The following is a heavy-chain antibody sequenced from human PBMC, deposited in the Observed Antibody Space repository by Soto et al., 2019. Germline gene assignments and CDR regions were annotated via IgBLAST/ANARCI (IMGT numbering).Heavy chain of an antibody. J-gene: IGHJ6*02. CDR2: ISIYNFNT. V-gene: IGHV1-18*01. CDR1: GYIFTSYG. D-gene: IGHD3-3*01. CDR3: ARSLDHYGLDV. Sequence: QVQLVQSGAEVKKPGASVMVSCKASGYIFTSYGISWVRQAPGQGLEWMGWISIYNFNTNYAQKFQGRVTMTTDISTSTAYMKLRSLRSDDTAVYYCARSLDHYGLDVWGQGTTVTVSS.